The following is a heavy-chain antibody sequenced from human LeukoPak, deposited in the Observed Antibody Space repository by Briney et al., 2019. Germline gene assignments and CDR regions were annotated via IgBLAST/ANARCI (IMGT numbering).Heavy chain of an antibody. D-gene: IGHD3-3*01. Sequence: GGTLRLSCAASGFTFTSYGMTWVRQAPGKGLEWVSGISGSGDSTYYADSVKGRFTISRDISKNTLYLQTNSLRAEDTAVYYCARARNYDFWSGYSNYWYFDLWGRGTLVTVSS. CDR3: ARARNYDFWSGYSNYWYFDL. J-gene: IGHJ2*01. CDR1: GFTFTSYG. V-gene: IGHV3-23*01. CDR2: ISGSGDST.